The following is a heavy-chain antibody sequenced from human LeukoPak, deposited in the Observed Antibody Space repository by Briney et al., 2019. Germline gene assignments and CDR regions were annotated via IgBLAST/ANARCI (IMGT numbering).Heavy chain of an antibody. CDR2: IRYDGSIK. V-gene: IGHV3-30*02. D-gene: IGHD1-14*01. J-gene: IGHJ4*02. CDR1: GFTFNSYG. Sequence: GGSLRLSCAASGFTFNSYGMHWVRQAPGKGLDWVAFIRYDGSIKHYADSVRGRFTISRDNSKNTVSLQMNSLRPEDTAVYYGGKGSPTGGCPDYWGRGPLVPVS. CDR3: GKGSPTGGCPDY.